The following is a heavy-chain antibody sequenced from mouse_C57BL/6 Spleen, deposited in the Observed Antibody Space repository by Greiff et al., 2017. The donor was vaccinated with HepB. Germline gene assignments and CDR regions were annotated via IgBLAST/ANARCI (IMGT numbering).Heavy chain of an antibody. V-gene: IGHV5-9-1*02. CDR1: GFTFSSYA. J-gene: IGHJ2*01. D-gene: IGHD2-3*01. CDR3: TRDLGDGYPDY. CDR2: ISSGGDYT. Sequence: EVKLVESGEGLVKPGGSLKLSCAASGFTFSSYAMSWVRQTPEKRLEWVAYISSGGDYTYYADTVKGRFTISRDNARNTLYLQMSSLKSEDTAMYYCTRDLGDGYPDYWGQGTTLTVSS.